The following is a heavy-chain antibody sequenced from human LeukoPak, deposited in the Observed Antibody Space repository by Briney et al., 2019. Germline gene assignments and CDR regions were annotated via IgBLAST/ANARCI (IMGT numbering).Heavy chain of an antibody. J-gene: IGHJ4*02. CDR3: ARGLWQQGVFGY. Sequence: ASVKVSCKSSGYPFSGYYMHWVRQAPGQGLEWMGLINPNSGDTNYAQKFQGRVTMTSDTSISTAYMELSRLRSDDTAVYYCARGLWQQGVFGYWGQGTLVTASS. CDR2: INPNSGDT. D-gene: IGHD6-13*01. V-gene: IGHV1-2*06. CDR1: GYPFSGYY.